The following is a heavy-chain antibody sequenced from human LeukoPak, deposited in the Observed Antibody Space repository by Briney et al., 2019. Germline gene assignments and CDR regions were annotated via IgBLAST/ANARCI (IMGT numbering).Heavy chain of an antibody. CDR2: INPNSGGT. J-gene: IGHJ5*02. V-gene: IGHV1-2*02. Sequence: GASVKVSCKASGYTFTGYYMHWVRQAPGQGLEWMGWINPNSGGTNYAQKFQGRVTMTRDTSISTAYMELSRLRSDDTAVYYCARDWYVSLLGYCSSTSCHIPNWFDPWGQGTLVTVSS. CDR3: ARDWYVSLLGYCSSTSCHIPNWFDP. D-gene: IGHD2-2*02. CDR1: GYTFTGYY.